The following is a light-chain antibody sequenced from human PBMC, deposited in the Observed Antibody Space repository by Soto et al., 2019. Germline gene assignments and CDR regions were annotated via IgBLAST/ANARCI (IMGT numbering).Light chain of an antibody. CDR1: NFGTNG. V-gene: IGLV3-21*02. CDR2: DDN. CDR3: QVWDGATDRVL. Sequence: SYELTQPPSVSVAPGQTARITCERDNFGTNGVRWYQRKPGQASVLVVYDDNDRPPGIPERFSASNSGDTATLTISRVGAGDEADYFCQVWDGATDRVLFGGGTQLTVL. J-gene: IGLJ2*01.